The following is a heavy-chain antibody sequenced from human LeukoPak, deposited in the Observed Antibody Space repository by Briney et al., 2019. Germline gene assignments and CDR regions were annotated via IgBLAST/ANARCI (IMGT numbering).Heavy chain of an antibody. V-gene: IGHV3-53*01. CDR1: GFTVITND. D-gene: IGHD1-7*01. CDR2: LYSDGNT. Sequence: GGSLRLSCAASGFTVITNDMTWVRQAPGKGLEWVSVLYSDGNTKYADSVQGRFTISRDNSKNTLYLEMNSLSPDDTAVYYCTRGVELLAANTLAYWGQGTLVTVSS. CDR3: TRGVELLAANTLAY. J-gene: IGHJ4*02.